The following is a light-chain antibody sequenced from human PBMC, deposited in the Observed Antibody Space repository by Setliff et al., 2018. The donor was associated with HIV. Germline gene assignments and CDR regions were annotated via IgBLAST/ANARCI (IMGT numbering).Light chain of an antibody. CDR1: SSNIGAGYD. Sequence: QSVLTQPPSVSGAPGQRVTISCTGSSSNIGAGYDVHWYQQLPGTVPRLLIYLNSNRPSGVPDRFSGPKSGTSASLAITGLQAEDEADYYGQSYDSSLSGSYVFGTGTKVTVL. V-gene: IGLV1-40*01. CDR3: QSYDSSLSGSYV. J-gene: IGLJ1*01. CDR2: LNS.